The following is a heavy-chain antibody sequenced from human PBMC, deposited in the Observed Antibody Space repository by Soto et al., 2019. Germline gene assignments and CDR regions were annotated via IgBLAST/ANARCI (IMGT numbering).Heavy chain of an antibody. CDR2: IIPIFGTA. CDR3: ARGESGYSYGSYYYYVMDV. J-gene: IGHJ6*02. CDR1: GGTFSSYA. Sequence: QVQLVQSGAEVKKPGSSVKVSCKASGGTFSSYAISWVRQAPGQGLEWMGGIIPIFGTANYAQKFQGRVTITADESTSTAYMELSSLRSEDTAVYYCARGESGYSYGSYYYYVMDVWGQGTTVTVSS. V-gene: IGHV1-69*12. D-gene: IGHD5-18*01.